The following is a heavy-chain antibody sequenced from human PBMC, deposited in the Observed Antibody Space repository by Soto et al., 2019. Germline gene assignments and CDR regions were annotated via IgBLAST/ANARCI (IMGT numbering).Heavy chain of an antibody. D-gene: IGHD6-13*01. V-gene: IGHV3-48*02. J-gene: IGHJ5*02. CDR1: GFTFITYS. CDR2: ITSSSSTI. Sequence: XGSRRLSCAASGFTFITYSLNWVRQAPGKGLEWIAYITSSSSTIFYADSVKGRFTISRDNAKNSLYLQMNSLRDEDTSVYYCARDNGIAGSFDPWGQGTLVTVSS. CDR3: ARDNGIAGSFDP.